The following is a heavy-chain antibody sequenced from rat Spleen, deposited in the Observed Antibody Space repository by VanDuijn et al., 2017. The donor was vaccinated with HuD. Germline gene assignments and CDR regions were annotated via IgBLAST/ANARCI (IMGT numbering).Heavy chain of an antibody. V-gene: IGHV5-46*01. D-gene: IGHD1-11*01. CDR1: GFTFSSFP. CDR2: ISTSGGST. Sequence: EVQLVESGGALVQPGRSMKLSCAASGFTFSSFPMAWVRQAPTKGLEWVATISTSGGSTYYRDSVKGRFTISRDNAKSTLYLQMNSLRSEDTATYYCTRTTEAPDYWGQGVMVTVSS. CDR3: TRTTEAPDY. J-gene: IGHJ2*01.